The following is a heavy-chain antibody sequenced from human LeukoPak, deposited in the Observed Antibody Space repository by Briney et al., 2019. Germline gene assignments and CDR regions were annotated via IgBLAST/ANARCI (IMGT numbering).Heavy chain of an antibody. CDR3: AKRLGITMIVVVIPGGIDY. J-gene: IGHJ4*02. Sequence: PGGSLRPSCAASGFTFSSYAMSWVRQAPGKGLEWVSAISGSGGSTYYADSVKGRFTISRDNSKNTLYLQMNSLRAEDTAVYYCAKRLGITMIVVVIPGGIDYWGQGTLVTVSS. D-gene: IGHD3-22*01. V-gene: IGHV3-23*01. CDR1: GFTFSSYA. CDR2: ISGSGGST.